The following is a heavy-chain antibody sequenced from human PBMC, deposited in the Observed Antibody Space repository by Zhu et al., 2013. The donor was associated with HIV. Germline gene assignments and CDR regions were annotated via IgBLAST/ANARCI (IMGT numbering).Heavy chain of an antibody. CDR2: INPNSGAT. V-gene: IGHV1-2*02. Sequence: QVQLVQSGAEVKKPGASVKVSCKASGYTFTGHYIHWVRQAPGQGLQWMGWINPNSGATLYAQTFQGRVTMTRDTSISTAYMELSRLRSDDTAVFYCATRYQLGLKGDALDMWGQRDKWSPSPQ. CDR1: GYTFTGHY. J-gene: IGHJ3*02. D-gene: IGHD1-1*01. CDR3: ATRYQLGLKGDALDM.